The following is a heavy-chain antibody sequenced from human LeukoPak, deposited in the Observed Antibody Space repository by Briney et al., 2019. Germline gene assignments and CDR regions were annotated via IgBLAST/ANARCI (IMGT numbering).Heavy chain of an antibody. J-gene: IGHJ6*03. CDR1: GFTFSSYA. D-gene: IGHD2-15*01. CDR2: ISGSGGST. Sequence: PGGPLRLSCAASGFTFSSYAMSWVRQAPGKGLEGVSAISGSGGSTYYADSVKGRFTISRDNSKNTLYLQMNSLRAEDTAVYYCAKDGYCSGGSCYSAKAPAVAYYYYYYMDVWGKGTTVTVSS. V-gene: IGHV3-23*01. CDR3: AKDGYCSGGSCYSAKAPAVAYYYYYYMDV.